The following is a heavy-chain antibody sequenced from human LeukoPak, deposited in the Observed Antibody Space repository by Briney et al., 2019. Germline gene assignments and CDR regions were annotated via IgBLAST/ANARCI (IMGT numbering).Heavy chain of an antibody. D-gene: IGHD3-9*01. J-gene: IGHJ4*02. V-gene: IGHV1-18*01. CDR2: ISAYNGNT. CDR3: AMTRGYYDILTGYPGTLDY. CDR1: GYTFTSYG. Sequence: ASVKVSCTASGYTFTSYGISWVRQAPGQGLEWMGWISAYNGNTNYAQKLQGRVTMTTDTSTSTAYMELRSLRSDDTAVYYCAMTRGYYDILTGYPGTLDYWGQGTLVTVSS.